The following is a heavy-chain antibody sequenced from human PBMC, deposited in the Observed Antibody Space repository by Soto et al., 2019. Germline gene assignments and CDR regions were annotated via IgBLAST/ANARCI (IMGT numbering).Heavy chain of an antibody. CDR1: GGSITGGFSY. CDR2: IYYSGTA. J-gene: IGHJ6*03. D-gene: IGHD1-26*01. CDR3: ARSLPGGTIFYMDI. Sequence: QMQLRESGPGLVQPAQTLSLTCTVAGGSITGGFSYWTWVRQHPGKGLELVGHIYYSGTAYYNPSLRSRVDISVDPSQNRFSLKLSSVTAADTAMYFCARSLPGGTIFYMDIWGEGTTVTVSS. V-gene: IGHV4-31*03.